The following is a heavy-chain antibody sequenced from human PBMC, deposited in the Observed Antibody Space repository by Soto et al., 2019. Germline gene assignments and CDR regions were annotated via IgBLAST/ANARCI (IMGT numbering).Heavy chain of an antibody. V-gene: IGHV4-39*01. CDR2: VYYSGST. Sequence: SETLSLTCTVSGGSISSGSYYWYWILQPPGKGLEWIGNVYYSGSTNYNPSLESRVTISVDTSKNQFSLKLSSVTAADMAVYYCARAKAPLYSSSWYWFDPWGQGTLVTVSS. CDR3: ARAKAPLYSSSWYWFDP. CDR1: GGSISSGSYY. D-gene: IGHD6-13*01. J-gene: IGHJ5*02.